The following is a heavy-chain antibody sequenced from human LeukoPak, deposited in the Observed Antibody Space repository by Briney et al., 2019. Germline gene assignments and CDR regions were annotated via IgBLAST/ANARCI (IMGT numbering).Heavy chain of an antibody. V-gene: IGHV4-4*07. J-gene: IGHJ6*02. Sequence: SETLSLTYTVSGGSISSYYWSWIRQPAGKGLEWIGRIYTSGSTNYNPSLKSRVTMSVDTSKNQFSLKLSSVTAADTAVYYCAGQWEPYYYYYGMDVWGQGTTVTVSS. CDR1: GGSISSYY. CDR3: AGQWEPYYYYYGMDV. D-gene: IGHD1-26*01. CDR2: IYTSGST.